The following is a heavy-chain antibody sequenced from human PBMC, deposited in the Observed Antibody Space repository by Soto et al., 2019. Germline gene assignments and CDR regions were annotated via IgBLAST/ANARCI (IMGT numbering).Heavy chain of an antibody. CDR2: ISYDGSNK. V-gene: IGHV3-30*18. Sequence: PGGSLRLSCAASGFTFSSYGMHWVRQAPGKGLEWVAVISYDGSNKYYADSVKGRFTISRDNSKNTLYLQMNSLRAEDTAVYYCAKDSIPHGRYYDSSGYYPDYWGQGTLVTVSS. J-gene: IGHJ4*02. CDR3: AKDSIPHGRYYDSSGYYPDY. CDR1: GFTFSSYG. D-gene: IGHD3-22*01.